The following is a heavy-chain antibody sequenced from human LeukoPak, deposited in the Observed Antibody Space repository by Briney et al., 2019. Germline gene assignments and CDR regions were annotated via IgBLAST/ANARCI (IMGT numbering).Heavy chain of an antibody. Sequence: GGSLRLSCAASGFTFSNYWMGWVRQPPGEGLQWVANIKDDGTEKYYVDSVKGRFTISRDNAKNSVYLQMNSLRVEDTAVHYCARRPFGADYWGQGTLVTVSS. V-gene: IGHV3-7*01. CDR1: GFTFSNYW. D-gene: IGHD3-10*01. J-gene: IGHJ4*02. CDR3: ARRPFGADY. CDR2: IKDDGTEK.